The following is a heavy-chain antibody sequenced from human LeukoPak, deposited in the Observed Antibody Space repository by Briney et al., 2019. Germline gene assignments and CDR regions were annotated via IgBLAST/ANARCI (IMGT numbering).Heavy chain of an antibody. CDR1: GGSISNYY. V-gene: IGHV4-34*01. Sequence: SETLSLTCTVSGGSISNYYWSWIRQPPGKGLEWIGEINHSGSTNYNPSLKSRVTISVDTSKNQFSLKLSSVTAADTAVYYCAAGIVTYYYDSSGYPLPDYWGQGTLVTVSS. CDR3: AAGIVTYYYDSSGYPLPDY. J-gene: IGHJ4*02. D-gene: IGHD3-22*01. CDR2: INHSGST.